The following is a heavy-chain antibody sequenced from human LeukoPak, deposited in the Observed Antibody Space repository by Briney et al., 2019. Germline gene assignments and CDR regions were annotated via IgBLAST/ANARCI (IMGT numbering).Heavy chain of an antibody. CDR2: INPSGGRT. V-gene: IGHV1-46*01. D-gene: IGHD6-19*01. Sequence: ASVKVSCKASGFTFTTYFIHWVRQAPGQGLEWMGIINPSGGRTSYAQKFQDRVTMTRDMSTRTVYMDVTSLRSDDTAVYYCARVPAIRIAVAGFYFDYWGQGTLVTVSS. CDR1: GFTFTTYF. CDR3: ARVPAIRIAVAGFYFDY. J-gene: IGHJ4*02.